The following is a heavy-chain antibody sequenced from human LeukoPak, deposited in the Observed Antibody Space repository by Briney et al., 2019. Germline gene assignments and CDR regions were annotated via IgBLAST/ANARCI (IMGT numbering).Heavy chain of an antibody. Sequence: ASVEVSCKASGFPFTRYDINWVRQPSAQGLEWMGWMNPNTGNTGYAQKFQGRVTMTRDTSTSTAYMELWDLRSEDTAVYYCVRDGEGVAISVNYWFDPWGQGTLVTVSS. CDR1: GFPFTRYD. CDR3: VRDGEGVAISVNYWFDP. D-gene: IGHD3-10*01. J-gene: IGHJ5*02. V-gene: IGHV1-8*01. CDR2: MNPNTGNT.